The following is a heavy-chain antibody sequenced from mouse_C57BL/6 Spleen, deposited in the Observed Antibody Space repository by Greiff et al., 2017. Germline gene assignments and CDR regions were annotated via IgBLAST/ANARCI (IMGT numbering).Heavy chain of an antibody. CDR3: ARITTVAHYLDY. D-gene: IGHD1-1*01. V-gene: IGHV5-17*01. J-gene: IGHJ2*01. CDR2: ISSGSSTI. CDR1: GFTFSDYG. Sequence: EVKLMESGGGLVKPGGSLKLSCAASGFTFSDYGMHWVRQAPEKGLEWVAYISSGSSTIYYADTVKGRFTISRDNAKNTLFLQMTSLRSEDTAMYYCARITTVAHYLDYWGQGTTLTVSS.